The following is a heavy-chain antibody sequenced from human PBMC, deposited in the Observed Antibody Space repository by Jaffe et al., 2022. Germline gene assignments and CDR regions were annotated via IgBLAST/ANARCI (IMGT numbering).Heavy chain of an antibody. Sequence: EVQLVESGGGLVKPGGSLRLSCAASGFTFSSYSMNWVRQAPGKGLEWVSSISSSSSYIYYADSVKGRFTISRDNAKNSLYLQMNSLRAEDTAVYYCARDTIVSTYYDFWSGYSRGTAFDIWGQGTMVTVSS. CDR2: ISSSSSYI. CDR1: GFTFSSYS. V-gene: IGHV3-21*01. J-gene: IGHJ3*02. D-gene: IGHD3-3*01. CDR3: ARDTIVSTYYDFWSGYSRGTAFDI.